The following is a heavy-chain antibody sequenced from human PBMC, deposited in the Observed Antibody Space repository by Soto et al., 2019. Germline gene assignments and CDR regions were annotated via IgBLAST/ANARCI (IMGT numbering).Heavy chain of an antibody. D-gene: IGHD5-12*01. CDR2: IIPLLDIA. CDR1: GGTFSNDI. CDR3: ARDSPIGSTFSGYDAIDY. J-gene: IGHJ4*02. Sequence: VKVSCKTSGGTFSNDIITWVRQAPGQGLEWMGRIIPLLDIANYAQKFQGRVTITADKSTGTAYMELNSLRSEDTAVYYCARDSPIGSTFSGYDAIDYWGQGTLVTVSS. V-gene: IGHV1-69*04.